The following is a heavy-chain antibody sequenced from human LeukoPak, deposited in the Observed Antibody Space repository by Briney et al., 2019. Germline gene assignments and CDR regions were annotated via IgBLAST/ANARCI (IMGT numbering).Heavy chain of an antibody. Sequence: ASVKVSCKASGYTFTSYYMHWVRQAPGKGLEWMGGFDPEDGETIYAQKFQGRVTMTEDTSTDTAYMELSSLRSEDTAVYYCATAEKYYFDYWGQGTLVTVSS. V-gene: IGHV1-24*01. CDR2: FDPEDGET. CDR1: GYTFTSYY. J-gene: IGHJ4*02. CDR3: ATAEKYYFDY.